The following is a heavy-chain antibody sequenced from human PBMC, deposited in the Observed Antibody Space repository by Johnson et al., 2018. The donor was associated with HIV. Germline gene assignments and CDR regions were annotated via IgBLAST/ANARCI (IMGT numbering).Heavy chain of an antibody. V-gene: IGHV3-30*04. CDR1: GFTFSSYA. CDR3: ARGSRYTYDNFWSN. D-gene: IGHD3-3*01. J-gene: IGHJ3*01. CDR2: ISYDGSEK. Sequence: QVQLVESGGGVVQPGRSLRLSCAASGFTFSSYAMHWVRQEPGKGLEWVAGISYDGSEKYFEDSVKGRLTISRDSSKNTLYLQMNSLRAEDTAVYYCARGSRYTYDNFWSNWGQGTMVTVSS.